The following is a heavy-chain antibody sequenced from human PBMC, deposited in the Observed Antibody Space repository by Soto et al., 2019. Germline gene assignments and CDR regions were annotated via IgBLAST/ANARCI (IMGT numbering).Heavy chain of an antibody. Sequence: QITLKESGPTLVKPTQTLTLTCTFSGFSLSTSGVGVGWIRQPPGKALEWLAFIYWDDDKRYSPSLKSRLTIIKDTSKNQVVLRMTNMDPVDTATDNFAHLVVAGVTYYFDYWGQGTLVTVSS. CDR2: IYWDDDK. J-gene: IGHJ4*02. CDR3: AHLVVAGVTYYFDY. CDR1: GFSLSTSGVG. V-gene: IGHV2-5*02. D-gene: IGHD2-15*01.